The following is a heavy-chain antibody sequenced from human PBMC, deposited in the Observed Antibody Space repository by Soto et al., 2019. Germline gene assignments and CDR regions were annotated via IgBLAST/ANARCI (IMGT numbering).Heavy chain of an antibody. CDR2: TSRSGDTT. V-gene: IGHV3-11*01. Sequence: QVQLVESGGGLVKPGGSLRLSCAASGFIFSDAYMSWIRQTPGGGLEYISYTSRSGDTTFNADSVRGRFTISRDNARNSLYLQLNSLRVEDTAVYYCAREFGMDVWGQGTTVTVSS. CDR1: GFIFSDAY. CDR3: AREFGMDV. J-gene: IGHJ6*02.